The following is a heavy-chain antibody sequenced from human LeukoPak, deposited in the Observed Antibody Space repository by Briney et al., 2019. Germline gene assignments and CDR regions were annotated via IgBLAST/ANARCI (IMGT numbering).Heavy chain of an antibody. Sequence: GRSLRLSCAAPGFTFSSYAMHWVRQAPGKGLEWVAVISYDGSNKYYADSVKGRFTISRDNSKNTLYLQMNSLRAEDTAVYYCARDITMVRGVLDYWGQGTLVTVSS. CDR1: GFTFSSYA. D-gene: IGHD3-10*01. J-gene: IGHJ4*02. V-gene: IGHV3-30*04. CDR3: ARDITMVRGVLDY. CDR2: ISYDGSNK.